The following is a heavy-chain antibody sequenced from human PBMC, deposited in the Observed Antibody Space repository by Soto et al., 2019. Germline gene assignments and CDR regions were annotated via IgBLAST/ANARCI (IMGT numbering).Heavy chain of an antibody. J-gene: IGHJ5*02. CDR3: ARLRDWFDP. CDR2: IYYSGST. CDR1: GGSISSYY. V-gene: IGHV4-59*08. Sequence: SETLSLTCTVSGGSISSYYWSWIRQPPGKGLEWIGYIYYSGSTNYNPSLKSRVTISVDRSRNHFSLKLSSVTAADTAVYYCARLRDWFDPWGQGTLVTVSS.